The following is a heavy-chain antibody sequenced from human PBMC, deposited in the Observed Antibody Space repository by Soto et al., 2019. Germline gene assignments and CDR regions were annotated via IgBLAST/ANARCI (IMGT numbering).Heavy chain of an antibody. V-gene: IGHV3-23*01. D-gene: IGHD2-21*01. CDR1: GFTFSSYA. Sequence: GGSLRLSCAASGFTFSSYAMSWVRQAPGKGLDWVSVICGSGGSTYYADSVKGRFTISRDNSKNTLYLQMNSLRAEDTAVYYCAKGAIGTVPYLFDYWGQGTLVTVSS. J-gene: IGHJ4*02. CDR3: AKGAIGTVPYLFDY. CDR2: ICGSGGST.